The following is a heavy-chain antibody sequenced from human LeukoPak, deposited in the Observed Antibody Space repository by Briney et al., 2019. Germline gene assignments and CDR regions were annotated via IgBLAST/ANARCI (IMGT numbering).Heavy chain of an antibody. CDR1: GGSFSGYY. CDR3: ARVTMVRGVIEFDP. Sequence: PSETLSLTCAVYGGSFSGYYWSWIRQPPGKGLEWIGEINHSGSTNYNPSLKSRVTISVDTSKNQFSLKLSSVTAADTAVYYCARVTMVRGVIEFDPWGQGTLVTVSS. J-gene: IGHJ5*02. V-gene: IGHV4-34*01. CDR2: INHSGST. D-gene: IGHD3-10*01.